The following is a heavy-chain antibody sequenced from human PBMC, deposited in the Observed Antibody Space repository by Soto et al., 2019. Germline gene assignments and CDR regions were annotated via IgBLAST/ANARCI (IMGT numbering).Heavy chain of an antibody. J-gene: IGHJ4*02. CDR3: ARGRYGDY. Sequence: QVHLVQSGAEVNKPGASVKVSCKGSGYGFTTYGITWVRQAPGQGLEWMAWISAHNGNTNYAQKLQGRVTVTRDTSTSTAYMELRSRRSDDTAVYYCARGRYGDYWGQGALVTVPS. CDR2: ISAHNGNT. D-gene: IGHD1-1*01. V-gene: IGHV1-18*01. CDR1: GYGFTTYG.